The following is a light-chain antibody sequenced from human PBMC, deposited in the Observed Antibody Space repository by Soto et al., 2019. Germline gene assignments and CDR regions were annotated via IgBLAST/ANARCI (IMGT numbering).Light chain of an antibody. CDR1: QTVSSN. CDR2: GAS. J-gene: IGKJ3*01. CDR3: QQYNDWPPFT. V-gene: IGKV3-15*01. Sequence: EIVMTQSPATLSVSPGERATLSCRASQTVSSNLAWYQQKPGQAPRLLIYGASTRAPGIPARFSGSGSGTEFTLTISSLQSEDCAVYYCQQYNDWPPFTIGPGTRVEIK.